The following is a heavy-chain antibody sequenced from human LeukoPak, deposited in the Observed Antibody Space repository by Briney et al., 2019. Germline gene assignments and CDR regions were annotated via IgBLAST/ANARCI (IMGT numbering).Heavy chain of an antibody. V-gene: IGHV1-18*01. D-gene: IGHD5-18*01. CDR3: ARGFPGIAMVNPPLGY. Sequence: GASVKVSCKASGYTFTSYGISWVRQAPGQGLEWMGWISAYNGNTNYAQKLQGRVTMTRDTSTSTVYMELSSLRSEDTAVYYCARGFPGIAMVNPPLGYWGQGTLVTVSS. CDR2: ISAYNGNT. CDR1: GYTFTSYG. J-gene: IGHJ4*02.